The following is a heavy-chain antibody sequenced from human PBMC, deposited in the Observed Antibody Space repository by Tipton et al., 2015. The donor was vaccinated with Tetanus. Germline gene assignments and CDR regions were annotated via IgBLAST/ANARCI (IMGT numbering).Heavy chain of an antibody. D-gene: IGHD6-25*01. Sequence: TLSLTCTVSGGSISTRNYFWGWIRQAPGKGLEWIGNIYYSGSTDYNPSLKSRVAISVDTSNNQFSLRLRSVTAADTAVYYCARQADNWFDPWGHGTLVTVSS. CDR3: ARQADNWFDP. CDR2: IYYSGST. J-gene: IGHJ5*02. CDR1: GGSISTRNYF. V-gene: IGHV4-39*01.